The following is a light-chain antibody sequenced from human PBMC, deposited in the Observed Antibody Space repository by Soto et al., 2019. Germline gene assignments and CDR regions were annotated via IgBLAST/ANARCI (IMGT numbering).Light chain of an antibody. Sequence: DIQMTQSPSSLSASVGDRVTITCRASQSISSYLNWYQQKPGKAPKLLIYAASSLQSGVPSRFCGSGSGTDFTLTISSLQPEDFATYYCQQSYGTPPFAFGPGTKVDIK. CDR3: QQSYGTPPFA. CDR2: AAS. CDR1: QSISSY. J-gene: IGKJ3*01. V-gene: IGKV1-39*01.